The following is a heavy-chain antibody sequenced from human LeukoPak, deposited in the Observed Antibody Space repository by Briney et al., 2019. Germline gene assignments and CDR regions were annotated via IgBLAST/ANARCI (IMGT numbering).Heavy chain of an antibody. V-gene: IGHV3-23*01. CDR1: GFTFSSYG. D-gene: IGHD3-16*01. Sequence: QAGGSLRLSCAASGFTFSSYGMSWVRQAPGKGLEWVSAISGSGGSTYYADSVKGRFTISRDNSKNTLYLQMNSLRAEDTAVYYCAKGSYYDYVWGSHFDYWGQGTLVTVSS. CDR3: AKGSYYDYVWGSHFDY. CDR2: ISGSGGST. J-gene: IGHJ4*02.